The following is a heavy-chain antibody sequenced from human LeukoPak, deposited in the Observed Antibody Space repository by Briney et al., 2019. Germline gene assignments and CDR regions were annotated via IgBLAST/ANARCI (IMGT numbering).Heavy chain of an antibody. J-gene: IGHJ6*03. V-gene: IGHV3-49*04. CDR2: IRSKAYGGTT. D-gene: IGHD5-18*01. CDR3: TRGVDTAMVRFYYYYMDV. CDR1: GFTFNDCA. Sequence: LGRSLRLSCTASGFTFNDCAMSWVRPAPGRGLEWVGFIRSKAYGGTTEYAASVKGRFTISRDDSKSIAYLQMNSLKTEDTAVYYCTRGVDTAMVRFYYYYMDVWGKGTTVTISS.